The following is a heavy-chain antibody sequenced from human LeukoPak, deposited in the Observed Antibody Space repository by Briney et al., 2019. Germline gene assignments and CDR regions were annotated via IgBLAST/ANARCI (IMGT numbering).Heavy chain of an antibody. CDR1: GYTFTGYY. J-gene: IGHJ5*02. CDR3: ARGGDGGNSGSQWFDP. V-gene: IGHV1-8*02. CDR2: MNPNSGNT. Sequence: GASVKVSCKASGYTFTGYYMHWVRQATGQGLEWMGWMNPNSGNTGYAQKFQGRVTMTRNTSISTAYMELSSLRSEDTAVYYCARGGDGGNSGSQWFDPWDQGTLVTVSS. D-gene: IGHD4-23*01.